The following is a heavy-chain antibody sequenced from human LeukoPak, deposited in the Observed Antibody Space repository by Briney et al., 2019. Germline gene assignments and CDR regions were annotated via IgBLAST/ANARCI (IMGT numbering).Heavy chain of an antibody. CDR3: ARASSGYGN. J-gene: IGHJ4*02. CDR2: TRNKANSYTT. CDR1: GFTFSDHY. Sequence: GGSLRLSCAASGFTFSDHYMYWVRQAPGKGLEWVGRTRNKANSYTTEYAASVKGRFTISRDDSKNSLYLQMNSLKTEDTAVYYCARASSGYGNWGQGTLVTVSS. D-gene: IGHD3-22*01. V-gene: IGHV3-72*01.